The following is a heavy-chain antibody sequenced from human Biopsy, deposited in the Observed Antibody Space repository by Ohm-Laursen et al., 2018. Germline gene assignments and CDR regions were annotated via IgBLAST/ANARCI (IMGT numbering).Heavy chain of an antibody. CDR1: GGTLSKYA. J-gene: IGHJ6*02. D-gene: IGHD3-22*01. CDR2: IIAPSGTT. CDR3: ARTGTYYHDSSLYYFYGLDL. Sequence: SSVKVSCKSFGGTLSKYAMSWVRQAPGQGLEWLGVIIAPSGTTNNAQRFQGRLSITADESATSVYMELSSLTSEDTAVYYCARTGTYYHDSSLYYFYGLDLWGQGSTVTVFS. V-gene: IGHV1-69*01.